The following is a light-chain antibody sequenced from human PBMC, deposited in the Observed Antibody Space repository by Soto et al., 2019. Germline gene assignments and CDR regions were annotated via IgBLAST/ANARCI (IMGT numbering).Light chain of an antibody. CDR3: QQYGTSEII. Sequence: EVVLTQSPDTLSLSPWERATLSCMASQNFGSTYLAWYQQKPGQAPRLLIYGASSRATGIPDRFSGSGSGTDFTLTISRLETEDFAVFYCQQYGTSEIIFGQGTRLEIK. J-gene: IGKJ5*01. CDR1: QNFGSTY. V-gene: IGKV3-20*01. CDR2: GAS.